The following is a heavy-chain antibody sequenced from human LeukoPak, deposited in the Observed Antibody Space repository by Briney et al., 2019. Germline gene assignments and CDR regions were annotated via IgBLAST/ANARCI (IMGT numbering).Heavy chain of an antibody. Sequence: SQTLSLTCTVSGGSISSGSYYWSWIRQPAGTGLEWIGRIYTSGSTNYNPSLKSRVTISVDTSKNQFSLKLSSVTAADTAVYYCARDKLIFGVVHDGLGYYYYGMDVWGQGTTVTVSS. V-gene: IGHV4-61*02. D-gene: IGHD3-3*01. CDR3: ARDKLIFGVVHDGLGYYYYGMDV. CDR1: GGSISSGSYY. CDR2: IYTSGST. J-gene: IGHJ6*02.